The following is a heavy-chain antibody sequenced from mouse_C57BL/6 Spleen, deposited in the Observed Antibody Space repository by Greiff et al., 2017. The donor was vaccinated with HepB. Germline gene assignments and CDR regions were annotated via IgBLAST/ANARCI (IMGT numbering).Heavy chain of an antibody. D-gene: IGHD3-2*02. CDR3: ARDLVQLRLDY. CDR1: GYTFTSYW. Sequence: QVQLKQPGAELVRPGSSVKLSCKASGYTFTSYWMHWVKQRPIQGLEWIGNIDPSDSETHYNQKFKDKATLTVDKSSSTAYMQLSSLTSEDSAVYYCARDLVQLRLDYWGQGTTLTVSS. V-gene: IGHV1-52*01. CDR2: IDPSDSET. J-gene: IGHJ2*01.